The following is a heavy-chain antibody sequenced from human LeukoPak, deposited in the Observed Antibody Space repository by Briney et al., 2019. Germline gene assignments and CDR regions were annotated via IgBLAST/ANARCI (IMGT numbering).Heavy chain of an antibody. CDR2: INSDGSKI. D-gene: IGHD3-10*01. J-gene: IGHJ5*02. V-gene: IGHV3-74*01. CDR3: ARGFNVDQPNWFDP. Sequence: PGGSLRLSCAASGFTFSNYWMHGGRHTPGKGRGWGSGINSDGSKILYADSVKGRFTISRDNAKNTLSLQMNSLRAEDTALYYCARGFNVDQPNWFDPWGQGTLVTVSS. CDR1: GFTFSNYW.